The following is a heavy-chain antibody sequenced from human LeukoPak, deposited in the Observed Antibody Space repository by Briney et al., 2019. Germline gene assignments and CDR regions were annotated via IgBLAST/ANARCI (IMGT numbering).Heavy chain of an antibody. J-gene: IGHJ6*02. Sequence: GRSLRLPCAASGFTFDDYAMHWVRQAPGKGLEWVSGISWNSGSIGYADSVKGRFTISRDNAKNSLYLQMNSLRAEDTALYYCAKDMGITIFGVVDYGMDVWGQGTTVTVSS. V-gene: IGHV3-9*01. D-gene: IGHD3-3*01. CDR3: AKDMGITIFGVVDYGMDV. CDR1: GFTFDDYA. CDR2: ISWNSGSI.